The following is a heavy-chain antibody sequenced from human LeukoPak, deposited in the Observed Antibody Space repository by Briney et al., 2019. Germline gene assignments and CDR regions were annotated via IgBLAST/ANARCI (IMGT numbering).Heavy chain of an antibody. CDR3: ARSDGYGLVGT. D-gene: IGHD3-10*01. Sequence: SETLSLTCAVYGGSFSGYFWSWIRQPPGKGLEWIGEINHSGSTNYNPSLKSRVIIIIDTPKNHFSLTLSSVTAADTAVYYCARSDGYGLVGTWGQGTMVTVSS. V-gene: IGHV4-34*01. CDR2: INHSGST. CDR1: GGSFSGYF. J-gene: IGHJ3*01.